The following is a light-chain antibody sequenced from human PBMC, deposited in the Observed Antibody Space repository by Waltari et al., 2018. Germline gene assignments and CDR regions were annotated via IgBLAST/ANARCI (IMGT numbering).Light chain of an antibody. Sequence: QTVVTQEPSFSVSPGGTVTPTCGLNSGSVSATNFPSWYQQTPGQPPRALMYYIDSRTSGVPNRFSGSIIGDKAALTITGAQADDESDYYCALYVHSGLWIFGGGTRLTVL. V-gene: IGLV8-61*01. CDR1: SGSVSATNF. CDR3: ALYVHSGLWI. CDR2: YID. J-gene: IGLJ2*01.